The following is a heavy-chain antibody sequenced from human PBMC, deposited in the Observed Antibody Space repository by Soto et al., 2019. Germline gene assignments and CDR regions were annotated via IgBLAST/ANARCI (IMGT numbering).Heavy chain of an antibody. V-gene: IGHV3-33*01. Sequence: GGSLRLSCAASGFTFSSYGMHWVRQAPGKGLEWVAVIWYDGSNKYYADSVKGRFTISRDNSKNTLYLQMNSLRAEDTAVYYCASPTQGGDPLDAFDIWGQGTMVTVSS. D-gene: IGHD2-21*02. CDR1: GFTFSSYG. CDR3: ASPTQGGDPLDAFDI. CDR2: IWYDGSNK. J-gene: IGHJ3*02.